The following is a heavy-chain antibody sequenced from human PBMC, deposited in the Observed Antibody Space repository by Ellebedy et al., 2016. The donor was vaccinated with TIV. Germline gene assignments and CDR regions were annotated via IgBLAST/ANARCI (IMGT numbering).Heavy chain of an antibody. V-gene: IGHV1-8*01. Sequence: AASVKVSCKASGYIFATYDLYWVRQATGQGLDWMGWMNPNSTNTGYAQKFQGRVTVTRNTSISTAYMELSSLRSEDTAVYYCARSPFDWSNDYWGQGTLVTVSS. CDR1: GYIFATYD. J-gene: IGHJ4*02. CDR2: MNPNSTNT. CDR3: ARSPFDWSNDY. D-gene: IGHD3-9*01.